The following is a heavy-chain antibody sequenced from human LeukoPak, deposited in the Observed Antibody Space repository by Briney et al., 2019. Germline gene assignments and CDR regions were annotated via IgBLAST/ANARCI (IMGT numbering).Heavy chain of an antibody. CDR1: GGSISSSSYY. Sequence: PSETLSLTCTVSGGSISSSSYYWGWIRQPPGKGLEWMGSIYYSGITYYNPSLKSRVTISVDTSKNQFSLKLSSVTAADTAVYYCARTGGSYYYYYMDVWGKGTTVTISS. J-gene: IGHJ6*03. CDR3: ARTGGSYYYYYMDV. D-gene: IGHD1-1*01. CDR2: IYYSGIT. V-gene: IGHV4-39*07.